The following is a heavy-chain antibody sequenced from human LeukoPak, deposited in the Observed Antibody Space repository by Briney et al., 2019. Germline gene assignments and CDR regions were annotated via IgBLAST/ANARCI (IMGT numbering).Heavy chain of an antibody. V-gene: IGHV5-51*01. CDR2: IYAGDSDA. D-gene: IGHD2-15*01. J-gene: IGHJ4*02. CDR1: GYSFTSDW. Sequence: GESLKISCQGSGYSFTSDWVGWVRQMPGKGLEWMGIIYAGDSDARYSPSFQGQVTISADKSISTAYLQWSSLKASDTAMYYCARRYCSGSSCYLFDHWGQGTLVTVSS. CDR3: ARRYCSGSSCYLFDH.